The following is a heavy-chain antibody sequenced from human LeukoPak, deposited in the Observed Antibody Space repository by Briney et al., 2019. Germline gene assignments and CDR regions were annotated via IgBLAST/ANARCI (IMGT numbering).Heavy chain of an antibody. Sequence: GGSLRLSCAASGFTFSSYVMHWVRQAPGKGLEWVAIISYDGSNKYYADSVKGRFTISRDNSKNTLYLQMNSLRAEDTAVYFCASRTTEVTPDAFDIWGQGTMVTVSS. CDR2: ISYDGSNK. J-gene: IGHJ3*02. CDR3: ASRTTEVTPDAFDI. V-gene: IGHV3-30*01. CDR1: GFTFSSYV. D-gene: IGHD4-23*01.